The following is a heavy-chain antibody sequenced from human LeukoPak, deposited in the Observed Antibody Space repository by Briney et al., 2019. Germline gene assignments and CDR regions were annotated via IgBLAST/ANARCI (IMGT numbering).Heavy chain of an antibody. J-gene: IGHJ4*02. V-gene: IGHV4-34*01. Sequence: PSETLSLTCAVYGGSFSGYYWSWIRQPPGKGLEGIGEINHSGSTNYNPSLKSRVTISVDTSKNQFSLKLSSVTAADTAVYYCARGIFFPKYYFDYWGQGTLVTVSS. CDR2: INHSGST. D-gene: IGHD3-9*01. CDR3: ARGIFFPKYYFDY. CDR1: GGSFSGYY.